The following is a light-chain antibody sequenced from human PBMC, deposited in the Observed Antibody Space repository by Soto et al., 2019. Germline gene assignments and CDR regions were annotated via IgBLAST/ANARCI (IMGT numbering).Light chain of an antibody. CDR2: DAS. J-gene: IGKJ4*01. CDR1: QTVRNSY. V-gene: IGKV3-20*01. Sequence: EIGLTQSPCTLSLSTGERATLSWRASQTVRNSYLAWYQQKHGQAPRLLIYDASSRATGIPDRFSGGASGTDFTLTISRLETEDFAVYYCQQFSSYPLTFGGGTKVDIK. CDR3: QQFSSYPLT.